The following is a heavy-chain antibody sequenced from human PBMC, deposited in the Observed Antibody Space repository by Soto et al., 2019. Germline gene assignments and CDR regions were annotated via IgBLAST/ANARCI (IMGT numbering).Heavy chain of an antibody. J-gene: IGHJ4*02. Sequence: GESLKISCKGSGYSFTIHWIGWERQMPGKGREWMGIIYPGDSDTRYSPSFQGQVTISADKSISTAYLQWSSLKASDTAMYYCARHPGTPDTSDFDYWGQGTLVTVSS. CDR1: GYSFTIHW. V-gene: IGHV5-51*01. CDR2: IYPGDSDT. D-gene: IGHD1-1*01. CDR3: ARHPGTPDTSDFDY.